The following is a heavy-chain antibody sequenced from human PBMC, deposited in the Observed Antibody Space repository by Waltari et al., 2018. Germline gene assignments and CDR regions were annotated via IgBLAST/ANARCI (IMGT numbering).Heavy chain of an antibody. V-gene: IGHV3-33*01. CDR1: GFTFSSYG. Sequence: QVQLVESGGGVVQPGRSLRLSCAASGFTFSSYGMHWVRQAPGQGLEWVAFIWYDGSNKYSADSVKGRFTISRDNSKNTLYLKMNSLRAEDTAVYYCARGEYYDFWSGYLDVGFDPWGQGTLVTVSS. D-gene: IGHD3-3*01. CDR2: IWYDGSNK. J-gene: IGHJ5*02. CDR3: ARGEYYDFWSGYLDVGFDP.